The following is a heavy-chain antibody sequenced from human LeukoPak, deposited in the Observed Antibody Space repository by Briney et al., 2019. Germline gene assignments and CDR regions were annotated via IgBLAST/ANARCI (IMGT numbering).Heavy chain of an antibody. D-gene: IGHD2-15*01. CDR1: GFTLSSYW. CDR3: ARNRDFVVVVAATGRYFDY. CDR2: ITKEGSEK. V-gene: IGHV3-7*03. J-gene: IGHJ4*02. Sequence: GGSLRLSCAASGFTLSSYWMSWVRQAPGKVLEWVANITKEGSEKYYVDSVKGRSTISRDNAKNSLYLQMNSPIAEDTAVYDFARNRDFVVVVAATGRYFDYWGPRTLVTV.